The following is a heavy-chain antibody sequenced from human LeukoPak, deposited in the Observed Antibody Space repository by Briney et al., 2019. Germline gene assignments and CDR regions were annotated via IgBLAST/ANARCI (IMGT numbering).Heavy chain of an antibody. CDR3: AKDRNAKSRGLDIVVVPAAIVHYGMDV. CDR1: GFTFSSYA. J-gene: IGHJ6*02. V-gene: IGHV3-23*01. CDR2: ISGSGGST. Sequence: GGSLRLSCAASGFTFSSYAMSWVRQAPGKGLEWVSAISGSGGSTYYADSVKGRFTISRDNSKNTLYLQMNSLRAEDTAVYYCAKDRNAKSRGLDIVVVPAAIVHYGMDVWGQGTTVTVSS. D-gene: IGHD2-2*02.